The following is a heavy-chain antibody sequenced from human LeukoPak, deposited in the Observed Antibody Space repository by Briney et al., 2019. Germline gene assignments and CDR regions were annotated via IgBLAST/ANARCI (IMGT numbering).Heavy chain of an antibody. V-gene: IGHV3-23*01. D-gene: IGHD5-12*01. CDR3: AKRNSGYDYFDY. J-gene: IGHJ4*02. CDR2: ISGSGGST. Sequence: GGSLRLSCAASGFTVSSYAMRWVRQAPGKGLEWVSAISGSGGSTYYADSVKGRFTISRDNSKNTLYLQMNSLRAEDTAVYYCAKRNSGYDYFDYWGQGTLVTVSS. CDR1: GFTVSSYA.